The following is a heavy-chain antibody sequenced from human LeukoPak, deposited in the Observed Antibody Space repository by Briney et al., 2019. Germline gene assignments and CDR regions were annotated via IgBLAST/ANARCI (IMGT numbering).Heavy chain of an antibody. CDR1: GGSISSSNW. V-gene: IGHV4-4*02. Sequence: PLGTLSLTCAVSGGSISSSNWWSGVRQPPGKGLEWIGEIYHSGSTNYNPSLKSRVTISVDKSKNQFSLKLSSVTAADTAVYYCARDGTGDSSSPAHWGQGTLVTVSS. CDR2: IYHSGST. CDR3: ARDGTGDSSSPAH. D-gene: IGHD6-13*01. J-gene: IGHJ4*02.